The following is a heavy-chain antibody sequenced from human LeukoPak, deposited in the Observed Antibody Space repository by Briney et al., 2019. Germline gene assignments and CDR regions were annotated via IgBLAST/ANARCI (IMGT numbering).Heavy chain of an antibody. V-gene: IGHV3-66*01. CDR3: ASEGWLVRYAFDY. CDR1: GFTFSSNY. CDR2: IYSGGST. J-gene: IGHJ4*02. D-gene: IGHD6-19*01. Sequence: GGSLRLSCAASGFTFSSNYMSWVRQAPGKGLEWFSVIYSGGSTYYADSVKGRFTISRDNSKNTLYLQMNSLRAEDTAVYYCASEGWLVRYAFDYWGQGTLVTVSS.